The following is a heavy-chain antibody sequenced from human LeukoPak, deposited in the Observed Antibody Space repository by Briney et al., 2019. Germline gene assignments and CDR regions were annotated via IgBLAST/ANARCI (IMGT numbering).Heavy chain of an antibody. Sequence: SETLSLTCTVSGGSISSYYWSWMRQRPGKGLEWIGYIYYSGSTNYNPSLKSRVTISVDTSKNQFSLKLSSVTAADTAVYYCARGLYYYDSSGYYDYWGQGTLVTFSS. CDR2: IYYSGST. D-gene: IGHD3-22*01. J-gene: IGHJ4*02. V-gene: IGHV4-59*01. CDR3: ARGLYYYDSSGYYDY. CDR1: GGSISSYY.